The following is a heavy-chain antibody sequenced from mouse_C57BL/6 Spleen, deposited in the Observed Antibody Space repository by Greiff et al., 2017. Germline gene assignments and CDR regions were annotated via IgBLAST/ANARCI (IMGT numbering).Heavy chain of an antibody. V-gene: IGHV1-61*01. Sequence: QVQLKQPGAELVRPGSSVKLSCKASGYTFTSYWMDWVKQRPGQGLEWIGNIYPSDSETHYNQKFKDKATLTVDKSSSTAYMQLSSLTSEDSAVYYWAGEMGNWGYYFDYWGQGTTLTVSS. CDR3: AGEMGNWGYYFDY. J-gene: IGHJ2*01. D-gene: IGHD4-1*02. CDR2: IYPSDSET. CDR1: GYTFTSYW.